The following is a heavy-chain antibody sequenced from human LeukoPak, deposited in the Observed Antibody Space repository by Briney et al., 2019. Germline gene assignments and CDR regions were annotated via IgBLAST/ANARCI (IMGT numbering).Heavy chain of an antibody. CDR1: GYTFIGYF. D-gene: IGHD6-13*01. CDR2: INPNSGGS. V-gene: IGHV1-2*02. CDR3: ARSSSSWYNAFGI. J-gene: IGHJ3*02. Sequence: GASVKVSCKASGYTFIGYFIHWVRQAPGQGLEWMGWINPNSGGSNSAQKFQGRVTMTRDTSITTAYMELSRLRSDDTAVYYCARSSSSWYNAFGIWGQGTLVTVSS.